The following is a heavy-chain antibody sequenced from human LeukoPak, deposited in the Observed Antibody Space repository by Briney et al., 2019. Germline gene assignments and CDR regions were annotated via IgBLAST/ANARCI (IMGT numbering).Heavy chain of an antibody. V-gene: IGHV3-7*03. D-gene: IGHD1-14*01. CDR3: ATRLTSGRNGFDD. J-gene: IGHJ4*02. Sequence: PGGSLRLSCAASGFTFISYWMTWVRQAPGKGLEWVASIRQDGSEKYYVDSVKGRSTISRDNAKNSLFLQMSSLRAEDTAVYYCATRLTSGRNGFDDWGQGTLVTVSS. CDR2: IRQDGSEK. CDR1: GFTFISYW.